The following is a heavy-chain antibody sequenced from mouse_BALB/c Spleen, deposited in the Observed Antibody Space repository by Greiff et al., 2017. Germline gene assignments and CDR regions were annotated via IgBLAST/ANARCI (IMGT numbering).Heavy chain of an antibody. Sequence: VQLKESGAELVKPGASVKLSCTASGFNIKDTYMHWVKQRPEQGLEWIGRIDPANGNTKYDPKFQGKATITADTSSNTAYLQLSSLTSEDTAVYYCALYDGYYEAYWGQGTLVTVSA. D-gene: IGHD2-3*01. CDR1: GFNIKDTY. CDR2: IDPANGNT. V-gene: IGHV14-3*02. J-gene: IGHJ3*01. CDR3: ALYDGYYEAY.